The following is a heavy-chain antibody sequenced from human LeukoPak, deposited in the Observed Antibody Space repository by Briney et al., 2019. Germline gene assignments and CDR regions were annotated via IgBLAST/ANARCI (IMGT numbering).Heavy chain of an antibody. Sequence: GRSLRLSCAASGFTFSSYGMHWVRQAPGKGLEWVAVIWYDGTNEYYADSVKGRFTISRDNSRNTLYLQMSRLGAEDTALYYCVRDLDHNDFWSGYWPDAFDSWGQGTMVFVSS. J-gene: IGHJ3*02. CDR1: GFTFSSYG. CDR2: IWYDGTNE. D-gene: IGHD3-3*01. V-gene: IGHV3-33*01. CDR3: VRDLDHNDFWSGYWPDAFDS.